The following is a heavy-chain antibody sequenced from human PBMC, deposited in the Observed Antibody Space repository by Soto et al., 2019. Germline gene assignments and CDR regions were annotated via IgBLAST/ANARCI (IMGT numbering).Heavy chain of an antibody. CDR2: ISGSGDST. CDR3: AKDVLLWFGELTPGAFYGMDV. V-gene: IGHV3-23*01. Sequence: GQLLESGGGLVQPGGSLRLSCAASGFTSSDYAMSWVRQAPGKGLEWVSLISGSGDSTYYADSVKGRFTISRDNSKNTLYLQMNSLGAEDTAVYYCAKDVLLWFGELTPGAFYGMDVWGQGTAVTVSS. D-gene: IGHD3-10*01. J-gene: IGHJ6*02. CDR1: GFTSSDYA.